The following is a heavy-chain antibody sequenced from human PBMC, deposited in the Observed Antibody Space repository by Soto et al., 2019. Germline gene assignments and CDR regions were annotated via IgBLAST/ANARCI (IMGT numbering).Heavy chain of an antibody. V-gene: IGHV1-69*18. CDR1: GGSFNSHS. Sequence: QVQLVQSGADVKKPGSSVRVSCKASGGSFNSHSFSWVRQAPGQGLEWVGTIIPIFNTSTYAERFQGRVTITADESTSTADMDLSSLTSEDSAVYYCATDDTVMVGADSAFDIWGQGTMVTVSS. D-gene: IGHD4-17*01. CDR2: IIPIFNTS. J-gene: IGHJ3*02. CDR3: ATDDTVMVGADSAFDI.